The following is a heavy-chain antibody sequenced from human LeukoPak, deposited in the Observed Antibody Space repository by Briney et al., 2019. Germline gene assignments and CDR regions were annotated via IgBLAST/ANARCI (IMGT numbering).Heavy chain of an antibody. CDR1: GGTFSSYA. J-gene: IGHJ3*02. Sequence: SVKVSCKASGGTFSSYAISWVRQAPGQGLEWMGGIIPIFGTANYAQKFQGRVTITADESTSTAYMELSSLRSEDMAVYYCARDRAPKTVTSEVDAFDIWGQGTMVTVSS. D-gene: IGHD4-17*01. CDR3: ARDRAPKTVTSEVDAFDI. CDR2: IIPIFGTA. V-gene: IGHV1-69*01.